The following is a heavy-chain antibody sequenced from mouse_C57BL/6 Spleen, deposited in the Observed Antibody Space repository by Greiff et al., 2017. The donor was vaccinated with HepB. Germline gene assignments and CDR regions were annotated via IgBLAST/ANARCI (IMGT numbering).Heavy chain of an antibody. V-gene: IGHV6-3*01. CDR1: GFTFSNYW. CDR3: TGRGGYYVWFAY. Sequence: EVQLQQSGGGLVQPGGSMKLSCVASGFTFSNYWMNWVRQSPEKGLEWVAQIRLKSDNYATHYAESVKGRFTISRDDSKSSVYLQMNNLRAEDTGIYYCTGRGGYYVWFAYWGQGTLVTVSA. D-gene: IGHD2-3*01. CDR2: IRLKSDNYAT. J-gene: IGHJ3*01.